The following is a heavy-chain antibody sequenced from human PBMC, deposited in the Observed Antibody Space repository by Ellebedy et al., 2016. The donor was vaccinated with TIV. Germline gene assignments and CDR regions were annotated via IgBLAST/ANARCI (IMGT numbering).Heavy chain of an antibody. CDR3: ARDQWLGRAYYFDY. CDR2: IKQDGSEK. V-gene: IGHV3-7*01. D-gene: IGHD6-19*01. J-gene: IGHJ4*02. Sequence: GESLKISCAASGFTFSNYWMSWVRQAPGKGLEWVANIKQDGSEKYYVESVEGRFAISRDNAKNSMYLQMNSLRDEDTAVYYCARDQWLGRAYYFDYWGQGTLLTVSS. CDR1: GFTFSNYW.